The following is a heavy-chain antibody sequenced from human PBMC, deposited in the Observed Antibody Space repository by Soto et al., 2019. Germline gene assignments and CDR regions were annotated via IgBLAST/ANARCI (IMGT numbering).Heavy chain of an antibody. J-gene: IGHJ4*02. CDR3: AHPYSGNYYYLDY. D-gene: IGHD1-26*01. CDR1: GFSLSISGVG. Sequence: QITLKESGPTLVKPTQTLTLTCTFSGFSLSISGVGVGWIRQPQGKALEWLALIYWDDDNRISPSLKSRPTXPXDXXKNQVVLTMTNMEPVDTATYYCAHPYSGNYYYLDYWGQGTLVTVSS. V-gene: IGHV2-5*02. CDR2: IYWDDDN.